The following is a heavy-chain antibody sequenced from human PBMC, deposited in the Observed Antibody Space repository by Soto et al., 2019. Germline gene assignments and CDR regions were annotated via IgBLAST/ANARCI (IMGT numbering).Heavy chain of an antibody. CDR1: GFTFISNG. J-gene: IGHJ6*02. D-gene: IGHD2-15*01. Sequence: GGSLSLSCAASGFTFISNGMRWVRQAPGKGLEWVAVIWYDGSNKYYADSVKGRFTISRDNSKNTLYLQMNSLRAEDTAVYYCARDSMGSYYSYGMDVWGQGTTVTVSS. CDR3: ARDSMGSYYSYGMDV. CDR2: IWYDGSNK. V-gene: IGHV3-33*01.